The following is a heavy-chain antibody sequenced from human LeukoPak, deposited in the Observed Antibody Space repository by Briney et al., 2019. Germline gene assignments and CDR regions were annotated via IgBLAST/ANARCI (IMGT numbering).Heavy chain of an antibody. J-gene: IGHJ3*02. D-gene: IGHD3-22*01. V-gene: IGHV3-53*01. CDR1: GFTVSSNY. Sequence: GGSLRLSCAASGFTVSSNYMSWVRQAPGKGLEWVSVIYSGGSTYYADSVKGRFTISRDNSKNTLYLQMNSLRAEDTAVYYCARDRGAYYDSSGYYYGGAFDIWGQGTMVTVSS. CDR3: ARDRGAYYDSSGYYYGGAFDI. CDR2: IYSGGST.